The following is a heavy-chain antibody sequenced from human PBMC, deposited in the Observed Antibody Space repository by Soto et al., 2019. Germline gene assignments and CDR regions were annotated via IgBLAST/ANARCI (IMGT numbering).Heavy chain of an antibody. CDR2: ISGSGGST. V-gene: IGHV3-23*01. CDR1: GFTFSSYA. CDR3: AKDTPKYYDFWSGSYGGYFQH. D-gene: IGHD3-3*01. J-gene: IGHJ1*01. Sequence: EVQLLESGGGLVQPGGSLRLSCAASGFTFSSYAMSWVRQAPGKGLEWVSAISGSGGSTYYADSVKGRFTISRDNSKNTLYLQMNSLRAEDTAVYYCAKDTPKYYDFWSGSYGGYFQHWGQGTLVTVSS.